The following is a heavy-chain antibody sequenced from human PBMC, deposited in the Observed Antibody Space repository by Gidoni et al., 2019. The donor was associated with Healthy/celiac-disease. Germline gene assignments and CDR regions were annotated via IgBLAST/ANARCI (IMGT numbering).Heavy chain of an antibody. J-gene: IGHJ4*02. CDR3: ARQDFDWLLYKPYFDY. V-gene: IGHV4-39*01. CDR1: GGSISSSSYY. D-gene: IGHD3-9*01. Sequence: QLQLQESGSGLVKPSETLSLTCTVSGGSISSSSYYWGWIRQPPGKGLEWIGSIYYSGSTYYNPSLKSRVTISVDTSKNQFSLKLSSVTAADTAVYYCARQDFDWLLYKPYFDYWGQGTLVTVSS. CDR2: IYYSGST.